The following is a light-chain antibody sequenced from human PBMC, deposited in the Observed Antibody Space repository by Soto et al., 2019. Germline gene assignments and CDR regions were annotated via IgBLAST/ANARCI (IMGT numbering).Light chain of an antibody. CDR2: EVS. CDR3: GSYTSSTTLLV. J-gene: IGLJ1*01. CDR1: SSDVGDWNY. V-gene: IGLV2-14*01. Sequence: QSGLTQPACVSLSPGQSITISCTGTSSDVGDWNYVSWYQQHPGKAPRVMIYEVSNRPSGVSDRFSGSKSGNTASLTISGLQPDDEADYFCGSYTSSTTLLVFGGGTRSPS.